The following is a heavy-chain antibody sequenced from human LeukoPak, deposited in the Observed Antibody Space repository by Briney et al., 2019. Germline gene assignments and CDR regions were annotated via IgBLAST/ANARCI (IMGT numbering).Heavy chain of an antibody. CDR1: GFTFSSYG. CDR2: ISYDGSNK. J-gene: IGHJ4*02. V-gene: IGHV3-30*18. D-gene: IGHD3-22*01. CDR3: AKDRGYYDSSGYSDY. Sequence: GGSLRLSCAASGFTFSSYGMHWVRQAPGKGLEWVAVISYDGSNKYYADSVKGRFTISRDKSKNTLYLQMNSLRAEDTAVYYCAKDRGYYDSSGYSDYWGQGTLVTVSS.